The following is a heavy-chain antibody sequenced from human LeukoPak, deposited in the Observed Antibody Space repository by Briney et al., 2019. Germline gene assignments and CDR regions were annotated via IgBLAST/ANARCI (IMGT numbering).Heavy chain of an antibody. D-gene: IGHD5-12*01. Sequence: GGSLRLSCAASGFTFINYWMTWVRQGPGRGLEWVANVKHDGSEKNYVGSVKGRFTISRDNAKNSLYLQMNSLRAEDTGVYYCARVVPVYAGRYRGGMDVWGQGTTVTASS. CDR2: VKHDGSEK. CDR1: GFTFINYW. CDR3: ARVVPVYAGRYRGGMDV. J-gene: IGHJ6*02. V-gene: IGHV3-7*01.